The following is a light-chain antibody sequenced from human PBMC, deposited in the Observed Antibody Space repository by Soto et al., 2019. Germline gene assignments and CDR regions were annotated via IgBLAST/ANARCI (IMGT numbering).Light chain of an antibody. CDR2: KAS. CDR1: QSISSW. J-gene: IGKJ1*01. Sequence: DIQMTQSPSTLSASVGDRVTITCRASQSISSWLAWYQQKPGKAPKLLIYKASSLESGVPSRFSGSGSGTEFTLTISSLQPDDFQTYYCQHYNSYWTFGKGTKVEIK. V-gene: IGKV1-5*03. CDR3: QHYNSYWT.